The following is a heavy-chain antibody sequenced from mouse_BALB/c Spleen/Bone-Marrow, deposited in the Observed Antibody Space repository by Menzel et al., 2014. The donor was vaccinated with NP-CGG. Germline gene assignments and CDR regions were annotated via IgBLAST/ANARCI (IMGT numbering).Heavy chain of an antibody. D-gene: IGHD1-1*01. CDR2: IDPANGNT. J-gene: IGHJ4*01. CDR3: AREVDYAMDY. CDR1: GFNVKDTY. Sequence: VQLQQSGAELVKPGASVKLSCTASGFNVKDTYMHWVKQRPEQGLEWIGRIDPANGNTKYDPKFQGKATITADTSSNTAYPQLSSLTSEDTAVYYCAREVDYAMDYWGQGTSVTVSS. V-gene: IGHV14-3*02.